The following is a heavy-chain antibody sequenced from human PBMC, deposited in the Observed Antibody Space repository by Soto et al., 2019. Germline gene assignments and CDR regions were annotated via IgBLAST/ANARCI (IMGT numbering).Heavy chain of an antibody. D-gene: IGHD6-13*01. CDR1: GFTFSSYG. CDR3: ARSSGGSSWYPPDY. V-gene: IGHV3-30*03. Sequence: QVQLVESGGGVVQPGRSLRLSCAASGFTFSSYGMQWVRQSPGEGPEWVAIVANDGSNQYYAESVKGRSTISRDNSKTTVFLEMDSLRPEDTAVYYCARSSGGSSWYPPDYWGQGTLVTVSS. CDR2: VANDGSNQ. J-gene: IGHJ4*02.